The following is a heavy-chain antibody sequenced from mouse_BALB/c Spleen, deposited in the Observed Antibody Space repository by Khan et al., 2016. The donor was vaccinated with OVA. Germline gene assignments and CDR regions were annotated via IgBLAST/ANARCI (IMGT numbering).Heavy chain of an antibody. J-gene: IGHJ3*01. CDR3: ARGGYGGFAY. D-gene: IGHD1-1*01. CDR1: GYTFTSYD. V-gene: IGHV1-85*01. Sequence: QVQLKESGAELVKPGASVKLSCKASGYTFTSYDINWVRQRPEQGLEWIGWIFTGDGSIKYNEKFKGKATMTTDQSSSPASMKISRLTSEDCAGYCCARGGYGGFAYWGQGTLVTVSA. CDR2: IFTGDGSI.